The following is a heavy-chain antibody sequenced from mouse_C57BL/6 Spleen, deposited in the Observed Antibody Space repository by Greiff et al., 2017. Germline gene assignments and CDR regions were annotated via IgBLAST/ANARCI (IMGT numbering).Heavy chain of an antibody. CDR1: GFSLTSYG. CDR2: IWRGGST. V-gene: IGHV2-5*01. CDR3: AKKGDDGYPFAY. Sequence: VKLVESGPGLVQPSQSLSITCTVSGFSLTSYGVHWVRQSPGKGLEWLGVIWRGGSTDYNAAFMSRLSITKDNSKSQVFFKMNSLQADDTAIYYCAKKGDDGYPFAYWGQGTLVTVSA. D-gene: IGHD2-3*01. J-gene: IGHJ3*01.